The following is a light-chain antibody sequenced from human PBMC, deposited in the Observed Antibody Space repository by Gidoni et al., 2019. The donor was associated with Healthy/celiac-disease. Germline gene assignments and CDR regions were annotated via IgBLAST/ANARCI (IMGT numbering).Light chain of an antibody. V-gene: IGLV2-14*01. CDR3: SSYTSSSTPV. Sequence: QSALTQPASVSGSPGQSITISCTGTSSYVGGYNYVSWYQQHPGKAPKRMIYEVSNRPSGVSKRFSGSKSGNTASLTISGLQAEDEADYYCSSYTSSSTPVFGGGTKLTVL. CDR2: EVS. CDR1: SSYVGGYNY. J-gene: IGLJ2*01.